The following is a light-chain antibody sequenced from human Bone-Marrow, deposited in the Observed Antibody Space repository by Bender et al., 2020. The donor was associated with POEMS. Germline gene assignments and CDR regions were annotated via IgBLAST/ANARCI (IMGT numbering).Light chain of an antibody. J-gene: IGLJ3*02. CDR1: SSNIGNHG. V-gene: IGLV1-36*01. Sequence: QSVVTQPPSLSEAPRQRVTISCSGSSSNIGNHGVNWYQQLPGEAPKLLIYYDDLLTPGVSARFFASKSGTSASLAISELQYEDEALYYCSDWDDSLSGWVFGGGTKLTVL. CDR3: SDWDDSLSGWV. CDR2: YDD.